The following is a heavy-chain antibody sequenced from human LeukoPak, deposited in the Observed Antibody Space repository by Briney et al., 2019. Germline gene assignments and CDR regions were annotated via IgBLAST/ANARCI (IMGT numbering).Heavy chain of an antibody. V-gene: IGHV4-31*03. Sequence: SETLSLTCTVSGGSISSGGYYWSWIRQHPGKGLEWIGYIYYSGSTYYNPSLKSRVTISVDTSKNQFSLKLSSVTAADTAVYYCARAPRGYYYMDVWGKGTTVTVS. CDR1: GGSISSGGYY. J-gene: IGHJ6*03. D-gene: IGHD5-24*01. CDR2: IYYSGST. CDR3: ARAPRGYYYMDV.